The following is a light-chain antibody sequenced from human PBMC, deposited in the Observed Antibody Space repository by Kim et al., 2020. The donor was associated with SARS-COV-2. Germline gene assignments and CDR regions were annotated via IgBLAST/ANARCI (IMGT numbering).Light chain of an antibody. CDR3: AAWDVSVNVYV. CDR1: SSTIGRNT. J-gene: IGLJ1*01. CDR2: SNN. V-gene: IGLV1-44*01. Sequence: GQSVTISCSGSSSTIGRNTVDWYHHLPETAPKLLIYSNNQRPSGVPDRFSASKSGTSASLAISGLQSEDEADYYCAAWDVSVNVYVFGTGTKVTVL.